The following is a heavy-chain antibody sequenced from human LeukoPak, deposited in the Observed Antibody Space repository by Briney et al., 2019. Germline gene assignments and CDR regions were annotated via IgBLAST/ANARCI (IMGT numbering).Heavy chain of an antibody. V-gene: IGHV3-23*01. CDR2: ISGSGGSN. D-gene: IGHD1-26*01. CDR3: AKVDEWELLRFDY. J-gene: IGHJ4*02. CDR1: GFTFSSYA. Sequence: GGSLRLSCAASGFTFSSYAMSWVRQAPGKGLEWVSAISGSGGSNYYADSVKGRFTISRDNSKNTLYLQMNSLRAEDTAVYYCAKVDEWELLRFDYWGQGTLVTVSS.